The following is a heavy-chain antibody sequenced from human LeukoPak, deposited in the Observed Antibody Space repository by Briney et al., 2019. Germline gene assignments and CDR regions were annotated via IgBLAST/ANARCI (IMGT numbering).Heavy chain of an antibody. CDR3: AKNPQYYYDSSGFFEY. CDR2: ISYDGSNK. V-gene: IGHV3-30-3*02. Sequence: GGSLRLSCAASGFTFSSYAMHWVRQAPGKGLEWVAVISYDGSNKYYADSVKGRFTIPRDNSKNTLYLQMNSLRAEDTAVYYCAKNPQYYYDSSGFFEYWGQGTLVTVSS. CDR1: GFTFSSYA. D-gene: IGHD3-22*01. J-gene: IGHJ4*02.